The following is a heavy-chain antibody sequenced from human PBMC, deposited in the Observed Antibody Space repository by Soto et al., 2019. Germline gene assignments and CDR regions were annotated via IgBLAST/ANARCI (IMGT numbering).Heavy chain of an antibody. CDR3: ARALIVGATYWFDP. V-gene: IGHV3-11*06. Sequence: GGSLRLSCAASGFTFSNYYMHWVRQAPGKGLEWVSYISSSSSYTNYADSVKGRFTISRDNAKNSLYLQMNSLRAEDTAVYYCARALIVGATYWFDPWGQGTLVTVSS. D-gene: IGHD1-26*01. J-gene: IGHJ5*02. CDR1: GFTFSNYY. CDR2: ISSSSSYT.